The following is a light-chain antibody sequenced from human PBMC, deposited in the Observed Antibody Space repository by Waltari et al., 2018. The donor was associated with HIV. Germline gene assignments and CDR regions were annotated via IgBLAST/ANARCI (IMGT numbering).Light chain of an antibody. CDR3: CSYAGSDTWV. CDR1: SSDVGRYHY. J-gene: IGLJ3*02. CDR2: DVG. V-gene: IGLV2-11*01. Sequence: QSALTQPRSVSGSPGQSVPISCTGTSSDVGRYHYVSWYQQHPAKAPKLILYDVGRRPSGIPDRFSGSRSGNRASLNISGLQTDDEAHYYCCSYAGSDTWVFGGGTKVTVL.